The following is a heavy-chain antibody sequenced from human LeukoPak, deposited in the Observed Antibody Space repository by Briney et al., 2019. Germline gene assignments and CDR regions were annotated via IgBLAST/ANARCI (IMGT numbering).Heavy chain of an antibody. V-gene: IGHV4-34*01. CDR3: ARGTAAGKRGDFDY. D-gene: IGHD6-13*01. CDR2: INHSGST. CDR1: GVSFSGYY. Sequence: SETLSLTRAVYGVSFSGYYWSWIRQPPGKGLEWIGEINHSGSTNYNPSLKSRVTISVDKSKNQFSLKLSSVTAADTAVYYCARGTAAGKRGDFDYWGQGTLVTVSS. J-gene: IGHJ4*02.